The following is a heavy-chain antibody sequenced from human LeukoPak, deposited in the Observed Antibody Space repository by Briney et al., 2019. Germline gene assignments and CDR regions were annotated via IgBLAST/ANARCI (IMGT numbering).Heavy chain of an antibody. D-gene: IGHD3-22*01. J-gene: IGHJ6*02. CDR3: ARYYYDGTGYYYNLYYGLDV. CDR1: GYTFPSYG. Sequence: ASVKVSCKASGYTFPSYGISWVRQAPGQGLEWMGWINAYNGNTDYVQKFQGRVTMTTDTSTSTAYMELRSLRSDDTAVYYCARYYYDGTGYYYNLYYGLDVWGQGTTVTVSS. CDR2: INAYNGNT. V-gene: IGHV1-18*01.